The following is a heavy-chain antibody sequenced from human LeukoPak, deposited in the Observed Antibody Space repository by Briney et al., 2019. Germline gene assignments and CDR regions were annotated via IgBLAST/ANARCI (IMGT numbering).Heavy chain of an antibody. D-gene: IGHD3-16*01. J-gene: IGHJ4*02. V-gene: IGHV1-46*01. CDR1: GYTFTNYY. Sequence: GASVTVSCTASGYTFTNYYIHWVRQAPRQGLGWTGIINPSDGSPTYAQKFQGRVTMTSDTSTRTVYMVLSSLRSENTVVYYCAREGPYSESSRSRFDYWGQGSLVTVSS. CDR3: AREGPYSESSRSRFDY. CDR2: INPSDGSP.